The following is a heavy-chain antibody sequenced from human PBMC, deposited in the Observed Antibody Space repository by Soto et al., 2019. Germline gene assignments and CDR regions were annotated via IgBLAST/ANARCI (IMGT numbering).Heavy chain of an antibody. D-gene: IGHD3-3*01. CDR2: IYWDDDK. CDR1: GFSFSTSGVG. Sequence: QITLKASGPTLVKPTQTLTLTCSFSGFSFSTSGVGVGWIRQPPGKALEWLALIYWDDDKRYSPSLKSRLTFTKDTSENQIVLTMTNMDPVDTAPYYCARRITIFGLLSIHDAFDIWGQGTMVTVSS. CDR3: ARRITIFGLLSIHDAFDI. V-gene: IGHV2-5*02. J-gene: IGHJ3*02.